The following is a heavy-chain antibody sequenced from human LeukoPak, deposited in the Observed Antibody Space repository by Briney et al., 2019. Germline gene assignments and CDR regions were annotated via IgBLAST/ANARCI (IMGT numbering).Heavy chain of an antibody. Sequence: ASVKVSCKASGYTFTSYDINWVRQATGQGLEWMGWMNPNSGNTGYAQKFQGRVTMTRNTSISTAYMELSSLRSDDTAVYYCARDGITMVRGVLAYYYMDVWGKGTTVTISS. J-gene: IGHJ6*03. CDR2: MNPNSGNT. D-gene: IGHD3-10*01. CDR3: ARDGITMVRGVLAYYYMDV. V-gene: IGHV1-8*01. CDR1: GYTFTSYD.